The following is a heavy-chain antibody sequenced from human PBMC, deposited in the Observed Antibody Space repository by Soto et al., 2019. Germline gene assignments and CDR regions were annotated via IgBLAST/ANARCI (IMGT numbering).Heavy chain of an antibody. D-gene: IGHD5-18*01. J-gene: IGHJ4*02. Sequence: GGSLRLSCVVSGFSVSATSIFWVRQATGKGLEWVSLMHRGGTTDNADSVKGRFTTSRDKSKNTLYLHMNGLRVEDTAVYYCARVNTTLVDHFDCWGQGXLVTVYS. CDR3: ARVNTTLVDHFDC. CDR2: MHRGGTT. V-gene: IGHV3-53*01. CDR1: GFSVSATS.